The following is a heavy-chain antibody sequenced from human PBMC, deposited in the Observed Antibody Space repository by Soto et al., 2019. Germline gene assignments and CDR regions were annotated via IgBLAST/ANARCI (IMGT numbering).Heavy chain of an antibody. CDR1: GGTFSSYA. J-gene: IGHJ6*02. CDR3: ASSGSEWLLFYGMDV. CDR2: IIPIFGTA. D-gene: IGHD3-3*01. Sequence: QVQLVQSGAEVKKPGSSVKVSCKASGGTFSSYAISWVRQAPGQGLEWMGGIIPIFGTANYAQKFQGRGTITSDKSTSIAYMELSSLRSEDTAVYYCASSGSEWLLFYGMDVWGQGTTVTVSS. V-gene: IGHV1-69*06.